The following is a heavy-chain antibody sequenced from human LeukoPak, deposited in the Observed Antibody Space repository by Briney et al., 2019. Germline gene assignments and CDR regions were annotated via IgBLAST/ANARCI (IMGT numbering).Heavy chain of an antibody. J-gene: IGHJ5*02. V-gene: IGHV1-46*01. CDR3: ARDVDPSYDPTAWFDP. CDR1: GYTFTSYY. Sequence: ASVKVSCKASGYTFTSYYMHWVRQAPGQGLEWMGIINPSGGSTSYAQKYQGRVTMTRDTSTSTAYMELSSLRSEDTAVYYCARDVDPSYDPTAWFDPWGQGTLVTVSS. CDR2: INPSGGST. D-gene: IGHD5-18*01.